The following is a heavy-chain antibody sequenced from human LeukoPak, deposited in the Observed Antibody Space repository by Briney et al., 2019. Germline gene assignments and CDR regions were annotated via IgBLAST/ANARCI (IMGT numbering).Heavy chain of an antibody. CDR1: GFDFTSYG. J-gene: IGHJ4*02. CDR3: ARGATNYLDY. V-gene: IGHV1-18*01. CDR2: IRPYNGDT. Sequence: ASVKVSCKASGFDFTSYGISWVRQAPGQGLEWMGWIRPYNGDTNPAQKLQGRLTMTADTSTNTAYMELRSLGSDDTAMYYCARGATNYLDYWGQGTLVTVSS. D-gene: IGHD4-4*01.